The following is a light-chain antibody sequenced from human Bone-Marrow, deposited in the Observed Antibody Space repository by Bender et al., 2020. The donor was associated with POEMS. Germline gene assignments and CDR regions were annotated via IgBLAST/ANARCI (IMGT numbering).Light chain of an antibody. J-gene: IGLJ2*01. V-gene: IGLV2-14*03. CDR3: SSDTTSNTVV. CDR2: DVS. Sequence: QSALTQPASMSESPGRSITISCTGGSSDIGSSNYVSWYQQHPGKAPTLIIYDVSNRPSGISNRFSGSKSGNTASLTISGLEAEDESDYYCSSDTTSNTVVFGGGTKVTVL. CDR1: SSDIGSSNY.